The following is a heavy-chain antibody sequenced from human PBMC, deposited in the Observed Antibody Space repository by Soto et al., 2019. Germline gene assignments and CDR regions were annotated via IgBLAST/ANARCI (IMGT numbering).Heavy chain of an antibody. J-gene: IGHJ5*02. V-gene: IGHV4-59*01. Sequence: XGTLSLTCTVSGGSISSYYWSWIRQPPGKGLEWIGYIYYSGSTNYNPSLKSRVTTSVDTSKNQFSLKLSSVTAADTAVYYCARDPHKYSVTRDFWFGPWGQGTLVTVSS. CDR3: ARDPHKYSVTRDFWFGP. D-gene: IGHD4-17*01. CDR1: GGSISSYY. CDR2: IYYSGST.